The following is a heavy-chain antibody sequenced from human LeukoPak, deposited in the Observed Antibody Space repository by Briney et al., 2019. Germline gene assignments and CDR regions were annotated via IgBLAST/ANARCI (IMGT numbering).Heavy chain of an antibody. CDR2: IYYSGST. CDR3: ARIKGKYYYYGMDV. J-gene: IGHJ6*02. Sequence: SETLSLTCTVSGDSTSVNYWSWIRQPPGKGLEWIGYIYYSGSTNYNPSLKSRVTISVDTSKNQFSLKLSSVTAADTAVYYCARIKGKYYYYGMDVWGQGTTVTVSS. V-gene: IGHV4-59*01. CDR1: GDSTSVNY.